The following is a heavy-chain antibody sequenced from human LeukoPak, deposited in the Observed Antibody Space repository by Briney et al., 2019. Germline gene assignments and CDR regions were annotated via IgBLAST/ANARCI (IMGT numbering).Heavy chain of an antibody. CDR1: GFTFSSYA. J-gene: IGHJ3*02. Sequence: GGSLRLSCATSGFTFSSYAMTWVRQAPGKGLEWVSGISDSGGNPYYADSVKGRFTISRDNSKNTLYLQMNSLRAEDMAVYYCAKLRYSGSLKGAFDIWGQGTMVTVSS. D-gene: IGHD1-26*01. V-gene: IGHV3-23*01. CDR3: AKLRYSGSLKGAFDI. CDR2: ISDSGGNP.